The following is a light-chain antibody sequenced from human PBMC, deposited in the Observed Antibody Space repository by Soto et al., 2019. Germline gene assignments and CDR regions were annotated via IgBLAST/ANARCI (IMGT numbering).Light chain of an antibody. V-gene: IGKV3-20*01. CDR3: QQYGNSPQT. CDR2: SAS. Sequence: EIVFTQSPGTLSLSPEERGTLSCRASQNLGTLYLAWFQQKSGQAPRLLIYSASRRATGIPNRFSGSGSGTDFTLTISRLEPEDFAVYYCQQYGNSPQTFGQGTKVDIK. J-gene: IGKJ1*01. CDR1: QNLGTLY.